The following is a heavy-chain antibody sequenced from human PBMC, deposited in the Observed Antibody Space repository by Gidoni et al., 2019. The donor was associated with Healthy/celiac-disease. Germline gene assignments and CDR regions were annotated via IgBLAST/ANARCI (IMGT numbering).Heavy chain of an antibody. Sequence: QVQLVQSGAEVKKPGASVKVSCKASGYTFTSYDLNWVRQATGQGLEWMGWLNPRRGNTGYAQKFQGRVTMTRNTSISTAYMELSSLRSEDTAVYYCARRRPLWSGYSRGGWFDPWGQGTLVTVSS. D-gene: IGHD3-3*01. CDR1: GYTFTSYD. CDR3: ARRRPLWSGYSRGGWFDP. J-gene: IGHJ5*02. V-gene: IGHV1-8*01. CDR2: LNPRRGNT.